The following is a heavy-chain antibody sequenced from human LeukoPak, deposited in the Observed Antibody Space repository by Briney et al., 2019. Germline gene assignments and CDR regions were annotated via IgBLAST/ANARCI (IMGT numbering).Heavy chain of an antibody. D-gene: IGHD4-23*01. J-gene: IGHJ4*02. CDR2: NPSGGST. Sequence: GASVKVSCKASGYTFTSYYMHWVRQAPGINPSGGSTSYAQKFQGRVTMTRDTSTSTVYMGLSSLRSEDTAVYYCARDLKRESVPWVVTKFDYWGQGTLVTVSS. CDR3: ARDLKRESVPWVVTKFDY. CDR1: GYTFTSYY. V-gene: IGHV1-46*01.